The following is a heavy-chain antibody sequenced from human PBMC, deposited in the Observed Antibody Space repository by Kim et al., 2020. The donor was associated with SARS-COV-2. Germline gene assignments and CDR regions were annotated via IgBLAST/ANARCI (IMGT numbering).Heavy chain of an antibody. CDR2: IYSGGAT. J-gene: IGHJ4*02. Sequence: GGSLRLSCVASGFTVSRHYMNWVRQAPGKGLEWVSTIYSGGATFYADSVKGRFTISRDNSKNTLYLQLNSLRVEDSAVYYCARDGDITAPFDHWGPGTLVTVSS. CDR1: GFTVSRHY. D-gene: IGHD1-20*01. CDR3: ARDGDITAPFDH. V-gene: IGHV3-66*01.